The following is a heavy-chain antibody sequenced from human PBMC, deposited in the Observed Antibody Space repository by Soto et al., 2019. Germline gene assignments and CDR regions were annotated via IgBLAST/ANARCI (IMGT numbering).Heavy chain of an antibody. V-gene: IGHV1-8*01. D-gene: IGHD2-15*01. CDR2: MNPNSGNT. CDR1: GYTFTSYD. CDR3: ARDENCSGGSCYYS. Sequence: ASVKVSCKASGYTFTSYDINWVRQATGQGLEWMGWMNPNSGNTGYAQKFQGRVTMTRNTSISTAYMELSSLRSEDTAVYYCARDENCSGGSCYYSWGQGTLVTVS. J-gene: IGHJ4*02.